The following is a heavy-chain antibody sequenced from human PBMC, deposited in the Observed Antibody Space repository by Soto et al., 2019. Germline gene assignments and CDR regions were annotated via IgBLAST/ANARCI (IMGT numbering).Heavy chain of an antibody. CDR2: IYYSGST. V-gene: IGHV4-30-4*01. CDR1: GGSISSGDYY. Sequence: SETLSLTCTVSGGSISSGDYYWSWVRQPPGKGLEWIGSIYYSGSTFYNPSLKSRLTISLDTSKNQFSLKLNSVTAADTAVYYCGRDLASFGVADGKIDPWGQGTLVTVSS. CDR3: GRDLASFGVADGKIDP. D-gene: IGHD3-3*01. J-gene: IGHJ5*02.